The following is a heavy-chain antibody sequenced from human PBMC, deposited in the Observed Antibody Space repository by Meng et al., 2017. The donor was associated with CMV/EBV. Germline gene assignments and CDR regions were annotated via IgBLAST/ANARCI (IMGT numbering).Heavy chain of an antibody. J-gene: IGHJ6*02. CDR3: ARDQSDYDFWSGWSYGMDV. V-gene: IGHV3-30*02. D-gene: IGHD3-3*01. CDR1: GFTFSSYG. CDR2: IRYDGSNK. Sequence: GGSLRLSCAASGFTFSSYGMHWVRQAPGKGLEWVAFIRYDGSNKYYADSVKGRFTISRDNSKNTLYLQMNSLRAEDTAVYYCARDQSDYDFWSGWSYGMDVWGQGTTVTVSS.